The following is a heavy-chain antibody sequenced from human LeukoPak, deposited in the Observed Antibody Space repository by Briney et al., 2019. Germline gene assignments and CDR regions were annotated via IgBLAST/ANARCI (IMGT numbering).Heavy chain of an antibody. CDR1: GLPNSSYY. CDR3: ATEVTTESFNWFDP. D-gene: IGHD4-11*01. Sequence: SETLPLTCSVSGLPNSSYYWMWLRQPPAKGLAWVGYSYHSGNTNYNPSLKSRVTISVDTSKNQFSLKLSPVTAADTAVYYCATEVTTESFNWFDPWGQGTLVTVSS. J-gene: IGHJ5*02. CDR2: SYHSGNT. V-gene: IGHV4-59*08.